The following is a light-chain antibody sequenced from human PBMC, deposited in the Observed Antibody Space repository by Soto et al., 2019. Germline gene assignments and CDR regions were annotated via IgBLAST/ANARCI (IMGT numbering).Light chain of an antibody. CDR3: SSYTSSSTRV. CDR2: EVS. J-gene: IGLJ3*02. CDR1: SSDVGGYNY. V-gene: IGLV2-14*01. Sequence: QSALTQPASVSGSPGQSITISCTGTSSDVGGYNYVSWYQQHPGKAPKLMIYEVSNRPSGVSNRFSGSKSGNTASLTLSGIQAEDEADYYCSSYTSSSTRVFGGGTKLTVL.